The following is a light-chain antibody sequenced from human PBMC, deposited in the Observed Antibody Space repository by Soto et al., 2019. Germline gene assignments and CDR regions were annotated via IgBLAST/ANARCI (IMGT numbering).Light chain of an antibody. CDR2: GAS. J-gene: IGKJ1*01. CDR1: QSVSSN. Sequence: EIVMTQSPATLSVSPGERSTLSCRASQSVSSNLAWFQQKPGQAPRLLIYGASTRDTGIPARFSGSGSGTEFTLTISSLQPEDFATYYCQQSYSTPLTFGQGTKVDIK. CDR3: QQSYSTPLT. V-gene: IGKV3-15*01.